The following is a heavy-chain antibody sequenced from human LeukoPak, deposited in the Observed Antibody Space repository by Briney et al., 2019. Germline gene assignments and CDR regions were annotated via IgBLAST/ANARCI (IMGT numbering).Heavy chain of an antibody. V-gene: IGHV5-51*01. Sequence: GESLKISCKGSGYSFSSYWIGWVRQMPGKGLEWMGIIYPGDSDTRYSPSFQGQVTISADKSISTAYLQWSSLKASDTAMYCCARHRGYCSGDSCFLNYWGQGTLVTVSS. CDR3: ARHRGYCSGDSCFLNY. CDR2: IYPGDSDT. CDR1: GYSFSSYW. J-gene: IGHJ4*02. D-gene: IGHD2-15*01.